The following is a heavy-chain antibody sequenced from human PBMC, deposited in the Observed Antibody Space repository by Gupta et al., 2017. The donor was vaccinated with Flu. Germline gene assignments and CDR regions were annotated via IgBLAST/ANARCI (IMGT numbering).Heavy chain of an antibody. Sequence: QVQLQQWGAGLLKPSETLSLTCAVYGGSFSGYYWSWIRQPPGKGLEWIGEINHSGSTNYNPSLKSRVTISVDTSKNQFSLKLSSVTAADTAVYYCAGRIAARRWGTMWYFDLWGRGTLVTVSS. CDR1: GGSFSGYY. CDR3: AGRIAARRWGTMWYFDL. J-gene: IGHJ2*01. V-gene: IGHV4-34*01. D-gene: IGHD6-6*01. CDR2: INHSGST.